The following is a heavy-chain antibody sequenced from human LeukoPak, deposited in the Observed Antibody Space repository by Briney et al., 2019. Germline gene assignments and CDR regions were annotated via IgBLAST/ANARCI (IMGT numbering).Heavy chain of an antibody. CDR3: TTGSYGGATSAKSVRVDLEA. CDR1: GYTFTSYD. V-gene: IGHV1-8*01. Sequence: ASVKVSCKASGYTFTSYDINWVRQATGQGLEWMGWMNPNSGNTGYAQKFQGRVTMTRNTSISTAYMELSSLRSEDTAVYYCTTGSYGGATSAKSVRVDLEAWGQGTLVTVSS. D-gene: IGHD1-26*01. J-gene: IGHJ5*02. CDR2: MNPNSGNT.